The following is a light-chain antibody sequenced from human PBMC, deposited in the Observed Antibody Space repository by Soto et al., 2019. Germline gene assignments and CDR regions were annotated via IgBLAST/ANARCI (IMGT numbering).Light chain of an antibody. CDR3: SSYAGSNNLV. CDR1: SSDVGGYNY. CDR2: EVS. V-gene: IGLV2-8*01. J-gene: IGLJ2*01. Sequence: QSVLTQPPSAPGSPGQSVTISCTGTSSDVGGYNYVSWYQQHPGKAPKLMIYEVSKRPSGVPDRFSGSKSGNTASLTVSGLXAEDEADYYCSSYAGSNNLVFGGGTKLTVL.